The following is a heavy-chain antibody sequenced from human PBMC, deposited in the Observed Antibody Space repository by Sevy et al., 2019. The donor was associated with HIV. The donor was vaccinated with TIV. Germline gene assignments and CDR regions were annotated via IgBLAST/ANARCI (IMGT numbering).Heavy chain of an antibody. J-gene: IGHJ4*02. D-gene: IGHD3-10*01. CDR1: EFMFSSYA. CDR2: ISHDGTNK. CDR3: ASFTITMVRGIRDY. V-gene: IGHV3-30*04. Sequence: GGSLRLSCAASEFMFSSYAMHWVRQGPGKGLEWVAIISHDGTNKSYADSVEGRFTVSRDNSRNTLYLHMNSPRAEDTAVYYCASFTITMVRGIRDYWGQGTLVTVS.